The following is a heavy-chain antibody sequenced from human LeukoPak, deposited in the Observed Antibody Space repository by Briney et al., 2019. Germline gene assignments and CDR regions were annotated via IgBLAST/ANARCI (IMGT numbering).Heavy chain of an antibody. V-gene: IGHV3-23*01. Sequence: PGGSLILSCAAYGFTLSFYAMRSVRQAPGKGLEWVSGISGSGSNTYYADSVKGRFTISRDNSKNALYLQMNSLRVEDTAVYSCAKVTLNWFDYWGRGALVAVSS. CDR1: GFTLSFYA. CDR2: ISGSGSNT. CDR3: AKVTLNWFDY. J-gene: IGHJ5*01.